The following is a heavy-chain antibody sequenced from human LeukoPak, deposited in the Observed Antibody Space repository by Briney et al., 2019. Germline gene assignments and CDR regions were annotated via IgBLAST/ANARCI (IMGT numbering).Heavy chain of an antibody. V-gene: IGHV4-30-2*01. CDR2: IYHSGST. Sequence: SQTLSLTCTVSGGSISSGGYYWSWIRQPPGKGLEWIGYIYHSGSTYYNPSLKSRVTISVDRSKNQFSLKLSSVTAADTAVYYCARIPPPDPHTDIAAAGTRYYYYYVDVWGKGTTVTVSS. CDR3: ARIPPPDPHTDIAAAGTRYYYYYVDV. D-gene: IGHD6-13*01. CDR1: GGSISSGGYY. J-gene: IGHJ6*03.